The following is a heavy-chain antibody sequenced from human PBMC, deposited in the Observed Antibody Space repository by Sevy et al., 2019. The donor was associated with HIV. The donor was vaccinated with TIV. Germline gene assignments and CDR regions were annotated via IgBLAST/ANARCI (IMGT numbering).Heavy chain of an antibody. D-gene: IGHD3-3*01. J-gene: IGHJ5*02. V-gene: IGHV4-39*01. CDR2: IYYSGST. CDR3: ATHALSITIFGVVTRNWFDP. CDR1: GGSISRNSHY. Sequence: ETLSLTCTVSGGSISRNSHYWGWIRQPPGKGLEWIGSIYYSGSTYYNPSLKSRVTISGDTSKNQFSLKLSSVTAADTAVYYCATHALSITIFGVVTRNWFDPWGQGTLVTASS.